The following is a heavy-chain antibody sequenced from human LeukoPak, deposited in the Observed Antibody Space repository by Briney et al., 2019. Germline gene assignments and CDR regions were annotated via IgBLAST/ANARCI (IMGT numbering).Heavy chain of an antibody. CDR3: ARDGRGYYDSSGYYCYFDY. D-gene: IGHD3-22*01. V-gene: IGHV1-2*06. Sequence: ASVKVSCKASGYTFTGYYMHWVRQAPGQGLEWMGRINPNSGGTNCAQKFQGRVTMTRDTSISTAYMELSRLRSDDTAVYYCARDGRGYYDSSGYYCYFDYWGQGTLVTVSS. CDR2: INPNSGGT. J-gene: IGHJ4*02. CDR1: GYTFTGYY.